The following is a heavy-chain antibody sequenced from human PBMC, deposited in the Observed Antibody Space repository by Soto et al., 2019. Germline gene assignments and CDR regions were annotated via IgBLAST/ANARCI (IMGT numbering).Heavy chain of an antibody. CDR2: IIPIFGTA. D-gene: IGHD2-8*01. V-gene: IGHV1-69*01. Sequence: VKVSCKASGGTFSSYAISWVRQAPGQGLEWMGGIIPIFGTANYAQKFQGRVTITADESTSTAYMELSSLRSEDTAVYYCAKWGTMDYSHYYFDYWGQGTLVTVSS. J-gene: IGHJ4*02. CDR3: AKWGTMDYSHYYFDY. CDR1: GGTFSSYA.